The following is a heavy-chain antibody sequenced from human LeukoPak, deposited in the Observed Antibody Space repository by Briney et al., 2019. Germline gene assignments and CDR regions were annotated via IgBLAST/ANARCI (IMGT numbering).Heavy chain of an antibody. J-gene: IGHJ3*02. D-gene: IGHD4-23*01. Sequence: GGSLRLSCAASGFTFSSYAMSWVRQAPGKGLEWVSAISGNAGSTYYADSVKGRFTISRDNSKNTLYLQMNSLRAEDTAVYYCAKETSSTTVVTDDAFDIWGQGTMVTVSS. CDR3: AKETSSTTVVTDDAFDI. CDR2: ISGNAGST. CDR1: GFTFSSYA. V-gene: IGHV3-23*01.